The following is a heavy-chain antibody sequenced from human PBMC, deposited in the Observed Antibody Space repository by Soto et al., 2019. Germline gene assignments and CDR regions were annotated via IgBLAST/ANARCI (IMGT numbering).Heavy chain of an antibody. CDR1: GGSISSYY. CDR2: IYYSGST. CDR3: VRDGTKTLRDWFDP. Sequence: SETLSLTCTVSGGSISSYYWSWIRQPPGKGLEWIGYIYYSGSTNYNPSLKSRVMMSVDTSKKQFSLKLRSVTAADTAVYDCVRDGTKTLRDWFDPWGQG. J-gene: IGHJ5*02. D-gene: IGHD1-1*01. V-gene: IGHV4-59*12.